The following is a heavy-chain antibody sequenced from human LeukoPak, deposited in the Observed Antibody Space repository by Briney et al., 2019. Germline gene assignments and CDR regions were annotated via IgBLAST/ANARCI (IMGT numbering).Heavy chain of an antibody. CDR1: GFTFSSYA. CDR2: LVGSGFTI. CDR3: AKDLDFLEYSSSFDY. V-gene: IGHV3-23*01. D-gene: IGHD6-6*01. J-gene: IGHJ4*02. Sequence: GGSLRLSCAASGFTFSSYAMSWVRQAPGKGLEWVSTLVGSGFTIYYSDSVKGRFTISRDNSKNTVYLLMNSLRAEDTAVYYCAKDLDFLEYSSSFDYWGQGTLVTVSS.